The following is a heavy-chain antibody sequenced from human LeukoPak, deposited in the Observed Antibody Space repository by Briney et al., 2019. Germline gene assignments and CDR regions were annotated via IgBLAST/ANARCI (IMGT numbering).Heavy chain of an antibody. J-gene: IGHJ4*02. V-gene: IGHV3-21*01. D-gene: IGHD2-2*01. Sequence: PGGSLRLSCAASGFTFSSYSMNWVRQAPGKGLEWVSSIITSSSYIYYADAVKGRFTIYRDNHKNSLYLQMNSLRAEDTAVYYCARDPKGGSTNTLASLWGQGTLVTVSS. CDR2: IITSSSYI. CDR1: GFTFSSYS. CDR3: ARDPKGGSTNTLASL.